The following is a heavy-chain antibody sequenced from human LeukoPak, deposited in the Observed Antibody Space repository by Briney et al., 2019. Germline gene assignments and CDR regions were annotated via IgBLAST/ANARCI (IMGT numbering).Heavy chain of an antibody. CDR3: TRGYGHYDSSGYH. Sequence: GGSLRLSCAASGFTFSNYAMTWVRQAPGKGLEWVGFIRSKVDAETTGYAASVKGRFTVSRDDSKSIAYLQMNSLKTEDTAVYYCTRGYGHYDSSGYHWGQGTLVTVSS. D-gene: IGHD3-22*01. CDR2: IRSKVDAETT. V-gene: IGHV3-49*04. CDR1: GFTFSNYA. J-gene: IGHJ4*02.